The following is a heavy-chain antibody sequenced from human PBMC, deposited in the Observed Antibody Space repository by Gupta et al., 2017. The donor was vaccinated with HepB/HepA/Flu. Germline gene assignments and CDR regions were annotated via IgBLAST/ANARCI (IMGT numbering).Heavy chain of an antibody. CDR2: IIPILGIA. V-gene: IGHV1-69*04. J-gene: IGHJ5*02. Sequence: QVQLVQSGAEVKKPGSSVKVACKASGGTFSSYAISWVRQATGHGLEWVGRIIPILGIANYAQKFQGRVTITADKSTSTAYMELSSLRSEDTAVYYCARDLRYCTNGVCYTAPNWFDHWGQGTLVTVSS. CDR3: ARDLRYCTNGVCYTAPNWFDH. D-gene: IGHD2-8*01. CDR1: GGTFSSYA.